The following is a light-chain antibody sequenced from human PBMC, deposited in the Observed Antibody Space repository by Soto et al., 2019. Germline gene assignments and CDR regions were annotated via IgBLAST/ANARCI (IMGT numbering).Light chain of an antibody. CDR3: AAWDDSLSGLV. CDR1: SSNIGSNY. CDR2: SNN. V-gene: IGLV1-47*02. J-gene: IGLJ3*02. Sequence: QSVLTQPPSASGTPGQRVTISCSGSSSNIGSNYVYWYQQPPGTAPKLLIYSNNQRPSGVPDRFSGSKSGTSASLAISGLRSEDEDDYYCAAWDDSLSGLVFGGGTKLTVL.